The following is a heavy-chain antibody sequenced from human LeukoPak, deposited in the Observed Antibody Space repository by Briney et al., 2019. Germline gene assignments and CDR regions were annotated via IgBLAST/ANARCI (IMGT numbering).Heavy chain of an antibody. Sequence: SEPLSLTCTVSGDSLNSCSYYWSWVRQPPGKGLEWLGYIYYSGSTNYNPSLKSRVTISADPSKNQFSLRLSSVTAADTAVFYCARFSRFYESRLYFFDYWGQGTLVTVSS. V-gene: IGHV4-61*01. D-gene: IGHD2/OR15-2a*01. J-gene: IGHJ4*02. CDR1: GDSLNSCSYY. CDR2: IYYSGST. CDR3: ARFSRFYESRLYFFDY.